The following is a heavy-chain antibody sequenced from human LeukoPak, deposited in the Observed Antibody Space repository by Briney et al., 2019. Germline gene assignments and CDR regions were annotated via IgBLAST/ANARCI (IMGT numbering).Heavy chain of an antibody. V-gene: IGHV3-48*01. D-gene: IGHD1-26*01. CDR1: GFTFSSYS. J-gene: IGHJ4*02. Sequence: GGSLRLSCAASGFTFSSYSMNWVRQAPGKGLEWVSYISSSSSTIYYADSVKGRFTISRDNAKNSLYLQMNSLRAEDTAVYYCARDLGSSRLPFDYWGQGTLVTVSS. CDR2: ISSSSSTI. CDR3: ARDLGSSRLPFDY.